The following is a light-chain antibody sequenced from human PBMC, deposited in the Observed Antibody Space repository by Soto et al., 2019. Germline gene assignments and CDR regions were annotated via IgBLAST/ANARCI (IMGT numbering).Light chain of an antibody. Sequence: QSVLTQPRSASGSPGQSITISCTGTSSGVGGYNYVSWYQQHPAKAPKLIIFDVSKRPSGVPNRFSGSKSGNTASLTISGLRAEDEADYYCCSYVGRNTYVFGTGTKVTLL. CDR1: SSGVGGYNY. CDR3: CSYVGRNTYV. V-gene: IGLV2-11*01. J-gene: IGLJ1*01. CDR2: DVS.